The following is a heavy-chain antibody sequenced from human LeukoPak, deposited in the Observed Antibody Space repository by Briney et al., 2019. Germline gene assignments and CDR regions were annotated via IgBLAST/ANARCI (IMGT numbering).Heavy chain of an antibody. CDR1: GYTFTSYY. CDR2: IIPILGIA. D-gene: IGHD5-18*01. Sequence: GASVKVSCKASGYTFTSYYMHWVGQAPGQGLEWMGRIIPILGIANYAQKFQGRVTITADKSTSTAYMELSSLRSEDTAVYYCARARGYSYGPLDYWGQGTLVTVSS. J-gene: IGHJ4*02. V-gene: IGHV1-69*04. CDR3: ARARGYSYGPLDY.